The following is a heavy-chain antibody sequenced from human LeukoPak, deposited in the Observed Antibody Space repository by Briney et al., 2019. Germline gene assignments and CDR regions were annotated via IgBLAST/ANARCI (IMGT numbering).Heavy chain of an antibody. CDR1: GFIFSSYA. Sequence: PGGSLRLSCATSGFIFSSYAMNWVRQAPGKGLEWVAYISFGGNTIYYGDSVRGRFTVSRDNAKTSLSLQMNSLRAGDTALYYCAKERVVPAPGVFDYYYYYGMDVWGQGTTATVSS. D-gene: IGHD2-2*01. CDR2: ISFGGNTI. V-gene: IGHV3-48*03. CDR3: AKERVVPAPGVFDYYYYYGMDV. J-gene: IGHJ6*02.